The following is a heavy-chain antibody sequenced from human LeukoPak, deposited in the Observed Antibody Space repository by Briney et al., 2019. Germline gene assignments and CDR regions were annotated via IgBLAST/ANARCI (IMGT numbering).Heavy chain of an antibody. CDR3: ARAELPGTAAAAVGY. D-gene: IGHD6-13*01. Sequence: PSETLSLTCTVSGGSISSSSYYWGWIRQPPGKGLEWIGSIYYSGSTYYNPSLKSRVTISVDTSKNQFSLKLSSVTAADTAVYYCARAELPGTAAAAVGYRGQGTLVTVSS. J-gene: IGHJ4*02. CDR2: IYYSGST. V-gene: IGHV4-39*07. CDR1: GGSISSSSYY.